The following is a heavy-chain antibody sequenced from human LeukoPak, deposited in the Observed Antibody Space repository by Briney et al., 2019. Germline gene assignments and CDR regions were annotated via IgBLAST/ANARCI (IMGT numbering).Heavy chain of an antibody. CDR1: GGSISSSSYY. V-gene: IGHV4-39*07. Sequence: SETLSLTCTVSGGSISSSSYYWGWIRQPPGKGLEWIGSIYYSGSTYYNPSLKSRVTISVDTSKNQFSLKLSSVTAADTAVYYCARVDLATVIPAEYFQHWGQGTLVTVSS. CDR3: ARVDLATVIPAEYFQH. D-gene: IGHD4-17*01. J-gene: IGHJ1*01. CDR2: IYYSGST.